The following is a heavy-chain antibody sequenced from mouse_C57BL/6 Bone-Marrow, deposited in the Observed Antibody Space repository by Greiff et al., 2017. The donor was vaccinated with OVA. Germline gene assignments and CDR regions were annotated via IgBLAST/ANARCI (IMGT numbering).Heavy chain of an antibody. CDR3: AREGYYGSSPAWFAY. V-gene: IGHV1-55*01. CDR1: GYTFTSYW. CDR2: IYPGSGST. Sequence: QVQLQQPGAELVKPGASVKMSCKASGYTFTSYWITWVKQRPGQGLEWIGDIYPGSGSTNYHEKFKSKATLTVDTSSSTAYMQLSSLTSEDSAVYYCAREGYYGSSPAWFAYWGQGTLVTVSA. J-gene: IGHJ3*01. D-gene: IGHD1-1*01.